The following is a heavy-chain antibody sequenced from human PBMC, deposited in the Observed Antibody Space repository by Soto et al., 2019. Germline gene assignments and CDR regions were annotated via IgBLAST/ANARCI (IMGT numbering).Heavy chain of an antibody. CDR1: GGSFSGYY. CDR2: INHSGST. D-gene: IGHD3-3*01. V-gene: IGHV4-34*01. CDR3: ARGQPYYDFWSGYYYFDY. J-gene: IGHJ4*02. Sequence: SETLSLTCAVYGGSFSGYYWSWIRQPPGKGLEWIGEINHSGSTNYNPSLKSRVTISVDTSKNQFSLKLSSVTAADTAVYYCARGQPYYDFWSGYYYFDYWGQGTLVTVSS.